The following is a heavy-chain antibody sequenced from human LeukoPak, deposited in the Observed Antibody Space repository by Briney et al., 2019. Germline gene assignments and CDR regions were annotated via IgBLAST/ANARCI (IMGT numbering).Heavy chain of an antibody. D-gene: IGHD1-26*01. CDR1: GGSFSGYY. Sequence: PSETLSLTCAVYGGSFSGYYWSWIRQPPGKGLEWIGEINHSGSTNYNPSLKSRVTISVDTSKNQFSLKLSSVTAADTAVYHCARVLGGIVSDYWGQGTLVTVSS. J-gene: IGHJ4*02. CDR2: INHSGST. CDR3: ARVLGGIVSDY. V-gene: IGHV4-34*01.